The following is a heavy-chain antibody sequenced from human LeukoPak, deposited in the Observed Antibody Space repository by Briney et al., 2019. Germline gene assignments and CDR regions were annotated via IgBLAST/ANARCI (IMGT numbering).Heavy chain of an antibody. V-gene: IGHV1-69*04. CDR3: ARDLRELHQYYFDY. J-gene: IGHJ4*02. Sequence: SVKVSCKASGGTFSSYTISWVRQAPGQGLEWMGRIIPILGIANYAQKFQGRVTITADKSTRTAYMELSSLRSEDTAVYYCARDLRELHQYYFDYWGQGTLVTVSS. CDR1: GGTFSSYT. CDR2: IIPILGIA. D-gene: IGHD1-26*01.